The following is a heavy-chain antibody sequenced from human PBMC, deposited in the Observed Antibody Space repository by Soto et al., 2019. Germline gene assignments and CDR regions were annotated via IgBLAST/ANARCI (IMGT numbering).Heavy chain of an antibody. J-gene: IGHJ4*02. CDR3: AKDVGSYYYDTSAYLYDY. CDR1: GFIFEDFA. D-gene: IGHD3-22*01. CDR2: ISWNSATL. V-gene: IGHV3-9*01. Sequence: QPGGSLRLSCVGSGFIFEDFAMNWVRQVPGKGLEWVSGISWNSATLAYADSVKGRFIVSRDNAKNILYLQMNSLRAEDAALYYCAKDVGSYYYDTSAYLYDYWGQGTPVTVSS.